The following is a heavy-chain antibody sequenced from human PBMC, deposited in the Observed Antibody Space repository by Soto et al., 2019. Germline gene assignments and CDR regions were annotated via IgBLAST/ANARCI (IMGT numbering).Heavy chain of an antibody. D-gene: IGHD6-19*01. J-gene: IGHJ6*04. CDR3: AAPVPGYSSGWFWRPPSRYYYYYGLDV. CDR1: GFTFTSSA. CDR2: IVVGSGNT. V-gene: IGHV1-58*01. Sequence: GASVKVSCKASGFTFTSSAVQWVRQARGQRLEWIGWIVVGSGNTNYAQKFQERVTITRDMSTSTAYMELSSLRSEDTAVYYFAAPVPGYSSGWFWRPPSRYYYYYGLDVWGKGTTVTVS.